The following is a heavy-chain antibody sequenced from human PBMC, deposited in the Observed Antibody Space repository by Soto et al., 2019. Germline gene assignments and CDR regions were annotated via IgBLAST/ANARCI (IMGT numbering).Heavy chain of an antibody. Sequence: QVQLQESGPGLVKPSETLSLTCTVSGDSIRSSSHYWAWNRQPPGKGLEWIGGFYYSGSPYYNPSLKSRVTMSVDTSKNQFYLNLYSVTAADTAVYYCYINGYWGQGTLVTVSS. CDR1: GDSIRSSSHY. V-gene: IGHV4-39*01. CDR3: YINGY. D-gene: IGHD2-8*01. CDR2: FYYSGSP. J-gene: IGHJ4*02.